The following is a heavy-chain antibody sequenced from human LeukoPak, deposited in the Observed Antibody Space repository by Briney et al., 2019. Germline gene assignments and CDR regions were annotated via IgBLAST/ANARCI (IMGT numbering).Heavy chain of an antibody. V-gene: IGHV1-46*01. CDR2: INPSGGST. J-gene: IGHJ6*03. CDR1: GYTFTSYY. D-gene: IGHD6-19*01. Sequence: ASVKVSCKASGYTFTSYYMHWVRQAPGQGLEWMGIINPSGGSTSYAQKFQGRVTMTRDTSTSTVYMELSSLRSEDTAVYYCARGLVEQWLAPYYYYYMDVWGKGTTVTVSS. CDR3: ARGLVEQWLAPYYYYYMDV.